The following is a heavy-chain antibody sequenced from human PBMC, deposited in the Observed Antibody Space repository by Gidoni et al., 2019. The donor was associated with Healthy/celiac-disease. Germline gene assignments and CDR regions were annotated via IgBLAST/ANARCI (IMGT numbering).Heavy chain of an antibody. CDR3: AKGGGESYYYYYGMDV. CDR2: ISGSGGST. D-gene: IGHD4-17*01. J-gene: IGHJ6*02. Sequence: EVQLLESGGCLVQPGGSLRLSCAASGFTFSSHAMSWVRQAPGQGLVWVSAISGSGGSTYYADSVKGRFTISRDNSKNTLYLQMNSLRAEDTAVYYCAKGGGESYYYYYGMDVWGQGTTVTVSS. CDR1: GFTFSSHA. V-gene: IGHV3-23*01.